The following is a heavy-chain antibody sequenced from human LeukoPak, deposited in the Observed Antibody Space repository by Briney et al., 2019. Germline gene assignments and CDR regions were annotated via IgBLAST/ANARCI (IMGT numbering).Heavy chain of an antibody. D-gene: IGHD2-21*02. CDR1: GYTFTAYY. CDR2: INPKTGGT. V-gene: IGHV1-2*02. J-gene: IGHJ3*02. CDR3: ARAVVVTARDAFDI. Sequence: ASVKVSCKASGYTFTAYYMHWVRQAPGQGLMWMGWINPKTGGTNYAQKFQGRVTMTRDTSIITAYMELSKVTSDDTAVYYCARAVVVTARDAFDIWGQGTMVTVSS.